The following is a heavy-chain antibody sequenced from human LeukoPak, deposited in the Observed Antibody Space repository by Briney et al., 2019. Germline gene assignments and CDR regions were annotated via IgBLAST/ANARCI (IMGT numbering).Heavy chain of an antibody. CDR1: GGSISSYY. CDR3: ARVPIVVVPAAMEEYYYYYYMDV. CDR2: IYTSGST. D-gene: IGHD2-2*01. J-gene: IGHJ6*03. Sequence: SETPSLTCTVSGGSISSYYWSWIRQPAGKGLEWIGRIYTSGSTNYNPSLKSRVTMSVDTSKNQFSLKLSSVTAADTAVYYCARVPIVVVPAAMEEYYYYYYMDVWGKGTTVTVSS. V-gene: IGHV4-4*07.